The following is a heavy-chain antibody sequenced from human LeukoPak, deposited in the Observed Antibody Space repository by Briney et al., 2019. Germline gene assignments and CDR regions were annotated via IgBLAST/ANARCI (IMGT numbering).Heavy chain of an antibody. CDR2: IIPIFGTA. CDR1: SGTFSNYA. Sequence: ASVKVSYKASSGTFSNYAISWVRQAPGQGLEWMGGIIPIFGTANYAQKFQGRVTITADESTSTAYMELSSLRSEDTAVYYCARDGKGGYFDYWGQGTLVTVSS. CDR3: ARDGKGGYFDY. J-gene: IGHJ4*02. V-gene: IGHV1-69*01. D-gene: IGHD1-26*01.